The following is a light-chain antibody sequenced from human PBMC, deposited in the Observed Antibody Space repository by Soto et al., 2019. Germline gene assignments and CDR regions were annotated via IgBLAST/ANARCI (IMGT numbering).Light chain of an antibody. Sequence: DIQMTQSPASLSVSVGDRVTLTCRASQGIRASLPWYQQRHGKAPKLLIYVASNLLSGVPSRFSGSGSGTNFTLTISSLQSENFATYYCQQSNNSPHTFGQGTKLETK. CDR1: QGIRAS. V-gene: IGKV1-39*01. J-gene: IGKJ2*01. CDR3: QQSNNSPHT. CDR2: VAS.